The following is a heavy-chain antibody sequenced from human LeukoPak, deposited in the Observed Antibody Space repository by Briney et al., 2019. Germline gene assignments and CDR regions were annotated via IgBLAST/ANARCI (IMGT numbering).Heavy chain of an antibody. Sequence: ASVKVSCKASGYTFTSYYMHWVRQAPRQGLEWMGIINPSGGSTSYAQKFQGRVTMTRDMSTSTVYMELSSLRSEDTAVYYCAMPTVEVATSIYAFDIWGQGTMVTVSS. D-gene: IGHD5-24*01. V-gene: IGHV1-46*01. J-gene: IGHJ3*02. CDR1: GYTFTSYY. CDR2: INPSGGST. CDR3: AMPTVEVATSIYAFDI.